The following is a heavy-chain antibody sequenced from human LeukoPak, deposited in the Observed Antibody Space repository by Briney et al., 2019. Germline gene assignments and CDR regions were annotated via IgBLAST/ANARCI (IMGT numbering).Heavy chain of an antibody. J-gene: IGHJ6*03. CDR3: ARGLSGGNEQYYMDV. CDR1: EFTFSSYG. V-gene: IGHV3-30*02. Sequence: PGGSLRLSCAASEFTFSSYGMHWVRQAPGKGLEWVAFISYAGNSKYYADSVKGRFTISRDSSKNTLYLQMNSLRAEDTAVYYCARGLSGGNEQYYMDVWGKGTTVTVSS. CDR2: ISYAGNSK. D-gene: IGHD1-1*01.